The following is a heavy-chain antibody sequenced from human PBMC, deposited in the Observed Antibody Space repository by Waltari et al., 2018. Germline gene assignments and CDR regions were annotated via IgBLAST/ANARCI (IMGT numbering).Heavy chain of an antibody. D-gene: IGHD4-17*01. CDR2: IYYSGST. J-gene: IGHJ3*02. CDR3: ARGGRGDYVRWHDAFDI. CDR1: GGSISSYY. V-gene: IGHV4-59*01. Sequence: QVQLQESGPGLVKPSETLSLTCTVSGGSISSYYWSWIRQPPGKGLEWIGYIYYSGSTNYNPSLKSRVTISVDTSKNQFSLKLSSVTAADTAVYDCARGGRGDYVRWHDAFDIWGQGTMVTVSS.